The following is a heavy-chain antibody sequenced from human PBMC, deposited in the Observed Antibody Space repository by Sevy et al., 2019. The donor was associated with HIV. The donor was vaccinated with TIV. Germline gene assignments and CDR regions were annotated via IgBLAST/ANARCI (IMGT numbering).Heavy chain of an antibody. J-gene: IGHJ5*02. CDR1: GGSISSSSYY. V-gene: IGHV4-39*01. CDR3: ARHGASLVRGVTENWFDP. D-gene: IGHD3-10*01. CDR2: NYYSGST. Sequence: ASETLSLTCIVSGGSISSSSYYWGWIRQPPGKGLEWIGSNYYSGSTFDSVSLKSRVTISVDTSKNQFSLKLSSVTAADTAVYYCARHGASLVRGVTENWFDPWGQGTLVTVSS.